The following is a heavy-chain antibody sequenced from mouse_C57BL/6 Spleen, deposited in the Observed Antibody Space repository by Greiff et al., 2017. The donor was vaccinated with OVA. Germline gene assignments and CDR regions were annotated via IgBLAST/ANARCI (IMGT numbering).Heavy chain of an antibody. D-gene: IGHD1-1*01. Sequence: VQLQQSGPELVKPGASVKISCKASGYAFSSSWMNWVKQRPGKGLEWIGRIYPGDGDTNYNGKFKGKATLTADKSSSTAYMKLSSLTSEDSAVYFCARYYGSSHWYFDVWGTGTTVTVSS. V-gene: IGHV1-82*01. CDR2: IYPGDGDT. J-gene: IGHJ1*03. CDR1: GYAFSSSW. CDR3: ARYYGSSHWYFDV.